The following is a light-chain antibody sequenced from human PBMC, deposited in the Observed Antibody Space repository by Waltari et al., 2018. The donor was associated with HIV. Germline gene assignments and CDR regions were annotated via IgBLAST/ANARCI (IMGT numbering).Light chain of an antibody. CDR2: AAS. CDR1: QFISTS. V-gene: IGKV1-12*01. CDR3: QQAYSFPHT. Sequence: DIQMTQSPSSMSASVGDRVTITCRASQFISTSLAWYQQRPSRAPKRLTFAASKLQSGVPSRFSGGGSGTQFTLTINRLQPEDLATYYCQQAYSFPHTFGQGT. J-gene: IGKJ2*01.